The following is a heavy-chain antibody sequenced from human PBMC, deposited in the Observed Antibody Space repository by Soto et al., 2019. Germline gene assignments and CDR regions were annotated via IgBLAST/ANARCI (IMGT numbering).Heavy chain of an antibody. J-gene: IGHJ4*02. CDR1: GFTFSSYS. V-gene: IGHV3-21*04. Sequence: GGSLRLSCAASGFTFSSYSMNWVRQAPGKGLEWVSSISSNSSYIYYADPVKGRFTISRDNAKNSLYLQMNSLRAEDMSFYYCARHHSGSYYFDYWGLGTLVTVSS. CDR2: ISSNSSYI. CDR3: ARHHSGSYYFDY. D-gene: IGHD1-26*01.